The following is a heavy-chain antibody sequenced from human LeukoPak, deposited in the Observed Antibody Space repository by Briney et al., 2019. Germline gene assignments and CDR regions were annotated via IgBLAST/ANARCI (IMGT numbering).Heavy chain of an antibody. J-gene: IGHJ4*02. CDR3: AKDRSSGWDRYFDY. Sequence: GGSLRLSCAASGFTLRNYAMSWVRQAPGKGLEWVSAISSGGGTYHADSVKGRFTISRDNSKNTLYLQMNSLRAEDTVMYYCAKDRSSGWDRYFDYWGQGTLVTVSS. CDR2: ISSGGGT. CDR1: GFTLRNYA. D-gene: IGHD6-19*01. V-gene: IGHV3-23*01.